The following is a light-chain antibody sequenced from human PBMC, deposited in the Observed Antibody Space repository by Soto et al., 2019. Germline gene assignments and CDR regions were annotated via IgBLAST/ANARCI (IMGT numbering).Light chain of an antibody. CDR2: HTS. V-gene: IGKV3-15*01. CDR1: QCMSGN. CDR3: QRYDNWPLT. Sequence: EIVMTQSRAAISMPQGESGTLSCMSSQCMSGNLACYQQKPGLARSLLIYHTSTRATGVPARFSGSGFGTEFSLTISSLQSEDSAVYFCQRYDNWPLTFGGGTKVDIK. J-gene: IGKJ4*01.